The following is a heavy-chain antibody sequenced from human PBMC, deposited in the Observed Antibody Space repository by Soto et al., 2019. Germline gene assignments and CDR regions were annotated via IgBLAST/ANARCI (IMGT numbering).Heavy chain of an antibody. CDR2: IYYSGST. Sequence: SETLSLTCTVSGGSISSGGYYWSWIRQHPGKGLEWIGYIYYSGSTYYIPSLKSRVTISVDTSKNQFSLKLSSVTAADTAVYYCARSTVVVVVAAFDAFDIWGQGTMVTVSS. J-gene: IGHJ3*02. V-gene: IGHV4-31*03. D-gene: IGHD2-15*01. CDR1: GGSISSGGYY. CDR3: ARSTVVVVVAAFDAFDI.